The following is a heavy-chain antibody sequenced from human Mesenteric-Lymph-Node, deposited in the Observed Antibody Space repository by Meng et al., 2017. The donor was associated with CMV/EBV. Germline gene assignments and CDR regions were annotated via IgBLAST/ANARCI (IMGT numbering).Heavy chain of an antibody. V-gene: IGHV1-8*02. CDR3: ARGTGGPYYYGMDV. CDR2: MNPNSGNT. J-gene: IGHJ6*02. CDR1: GYTFTAYY. Sequence: ASVKVSCKTSGYTFTAYYLHWVRQATGQGLEWMGWMNPNSGNTGYAQKFQGRVTMTRNTSISTAYMELSSLRSEDTAVYYCARGTGGPYYYGMDVWGQGTTVTVSS. D-gene: IGHD1-14*01.